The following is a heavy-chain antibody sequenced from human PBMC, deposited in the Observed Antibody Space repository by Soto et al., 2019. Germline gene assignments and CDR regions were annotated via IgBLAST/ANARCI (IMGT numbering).Heavy chain of an antibody. CDR1: GFTFDDYA. Sequence: EVQLVESEGGLVQPGRSLRLSCAASGFTFDDYAMHWVRQAPGKGLEWVSGISWNSGSIGYADSVKGRFTISRDNAKNSLYLQMNSLRAEDTALYYCATSGWYTGYFDYWGQGTLVTVSS. V-gene: IGHV3-9*01. D-gene: IGHD6-19*01. J-gene: IGHJ4*02. CDR2: ISWNSGSI. CDR3: ATSGWYTGYFDY.